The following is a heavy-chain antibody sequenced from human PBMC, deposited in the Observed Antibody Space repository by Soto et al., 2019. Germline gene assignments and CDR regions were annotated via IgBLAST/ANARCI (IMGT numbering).Heavy chain of an antibody. CDR2: ISYDGSNK. CDR1: GFTFSSYG. V-gene: IGHV3-30*18. CDR3: AKDYTDRRYFVWLSHYYYYGIDV. D-gene: IGHD3-9*01. J-gene: IGHJ6*02. Sequence: SLRPSCAASGFTFSSYGMHWVRQAPGKGLEWVAVISYDGSNKYYADSVKGRFTTSRDNSKNTLYLQMNSLRAEDTAVYYCAKDYTDRRYFVWLSHYYYYGIDVWGQGTTVTVSS.